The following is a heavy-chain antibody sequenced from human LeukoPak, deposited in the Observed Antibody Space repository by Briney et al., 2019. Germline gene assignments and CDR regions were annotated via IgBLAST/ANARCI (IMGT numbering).Heavy chain of an antibody. CDR3: ARARIPPIVVVPAAISYYYYGMDV. Sequence: SETLSLTCAVYGGSFSGYYWSWIRQPPGKGLEWIGEINHSGCTNYNPSLKSRVTISVDTPKNQFSLKLSSVTAADTAVYYCARARIPPIVVVPAAISYYYYGMDVWGQGTTVTVSS. V-gene: IGHV4-34*01. CDR2: INHSGCT. D-gene: IGHD2-2*02. CDR1: GGSFSGYY. J-gene: IGHJ6*02.